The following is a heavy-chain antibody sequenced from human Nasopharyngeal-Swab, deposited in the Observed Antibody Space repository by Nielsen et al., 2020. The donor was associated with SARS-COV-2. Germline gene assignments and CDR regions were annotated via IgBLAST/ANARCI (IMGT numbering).Heavy chain of an antibody. D-gene: IGHD6-19*01. CDR3: ARGGSGWSTTFDY. J-gene: IGHJ4*02. V-gene: IGHV4-59*01. CDR2: IYYSGST. Sequence: WIRQPPGKGLEWIGYIYYSGSTNYNPSLKSRVTIPVDTSKNQFSLKLSSVTAADTAVYYCARGGSGWSTTFDYWGQGTLVTVSS.